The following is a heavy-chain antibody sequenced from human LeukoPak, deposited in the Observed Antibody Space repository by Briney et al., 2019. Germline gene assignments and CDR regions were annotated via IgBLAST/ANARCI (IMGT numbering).Heavy chain of an antibody. CDR3: AKAQVGATPIDY. V-gene: IGHV3-43D*03. Sequence: GRSLRLSCAASGFTFDDYAMHWVRQAPGKGLEWVSLISWDGGSTYYADSVKGRFTISRDNSKNSLYLQMNSLRAEDTALYYCAKAQVGATPIDYWGQGTLVTVSS. J-gene: IGHJ4*02. D-gene: IGHD1-26*01. CDR2: ISWDGGST. CDR1: GFTFDDYA.